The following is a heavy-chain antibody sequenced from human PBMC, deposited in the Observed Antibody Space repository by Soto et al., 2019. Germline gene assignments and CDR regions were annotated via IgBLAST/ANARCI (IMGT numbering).Heavy chain of an antibody. D-gene: IGHD3-22*01. CDR3: ARLDGDYDGNGYYRRGMDV. CDR2: IYDSGNT. Sequence: SETLSLTCAVSGGSISSGGYSLSWIRQPPGKGLEWIGNIYDSGNTYYNPSLKSRVSISLDRSKNQFSLKLSSVTAADTAVYFCARLDGDYDGNGYYRRGMDVWGRGTTVTVS. J-gene: IGHJ6*02. V-gene: IGHV4-30-2*01. CDR1: GGSISSGGYS.